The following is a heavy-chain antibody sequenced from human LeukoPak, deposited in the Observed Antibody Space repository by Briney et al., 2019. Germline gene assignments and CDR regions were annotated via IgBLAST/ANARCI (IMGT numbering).Heavy chain of an antibody. D-gene: IGHD2-2*02. CDR2: INHSGST. Sequence: KSSETLSLTCAVYGGSFSGYYWSWIRQPPGKGLEWIGEINHSGSTNYNPSLKSRVTISVDTSKNQFSLKLSSVTAADTAVYYCARLIPRPPKYCSSTSCYTPRDYWGQGTLVTVSS. V-gene: IGHV4-34*01. J-gene: IGHJ4*02. CDR3: ARLIPRPPKYCSSTSCYTPRDY. CDR1: GGSFSGYY.